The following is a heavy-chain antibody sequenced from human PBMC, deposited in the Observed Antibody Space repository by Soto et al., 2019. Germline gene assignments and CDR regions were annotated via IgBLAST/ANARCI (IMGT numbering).Heavy chain of an antibody. J-gene: IGHJ4*02. CDR2: IYYSGST. D-gene: IGHD6-13*01. CDR1: GGSISSYY. Sequence: PSETLSLTCTVSGGSISSYYWSWIRQPPGKGLEWIGYIYYSGSTNYNPSLKSRVTISVDTSKNQFSLKLSSVTAADTAVYYCARTSMAAAGPYFDYWGQGTLVTVSS. CDR3: ARTSMAAAGPYFDY. V-gene: IGHV4-59*01.